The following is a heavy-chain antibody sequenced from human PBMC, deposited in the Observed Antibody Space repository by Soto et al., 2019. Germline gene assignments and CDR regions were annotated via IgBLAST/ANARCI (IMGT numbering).Heavy chain of an antibody. Sequence: PGGSLRLSCAASAFTFSSYSMNWVRQAPGKGLEWISYITSRGEITDYADSVKGRFTISRDNAKNSLYLQLKSLRVEDTAVYYCARDHQWAFDIWGQGTTVTVSS. CDR2: ITSRGEIT. J-gene: IGHJ3*02. CDR3: ARDHQWAFDI. D-gene: IGHD1-26*01. V-gene: IGHV3-48*01. CDR1: AFTFSSYS.